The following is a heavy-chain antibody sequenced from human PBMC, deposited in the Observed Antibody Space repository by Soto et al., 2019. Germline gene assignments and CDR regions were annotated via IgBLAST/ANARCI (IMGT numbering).Heavy chain of an antibody. CDR3: ARAYYFGSGTSYTLYY. V-gene: IGHV3-30*03. D-gene: IGHD3-10*01. J-gene: IGHJ4*02. Sequence: GGSLRLSCAASGFTFSNYGMHWVRQAPGKWLEWVAAISDDGVSKYYADSVQGRFTISRDNSESAVFLQMNSLRPDDTALYFCARAYYFGSGTSYTLYYWGQGXQVTVYS. CDR1: GFTFSNYG. CDR2: ISDDGVSK.